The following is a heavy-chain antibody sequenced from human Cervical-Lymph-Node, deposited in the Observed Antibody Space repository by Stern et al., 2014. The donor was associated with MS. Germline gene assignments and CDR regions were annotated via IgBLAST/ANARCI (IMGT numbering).Heavy chain of an antibody. CDR1: GFTFTSSA. CDR2: IVVGSGNT. CDR3: AAVSAPSMIAAAGADRWFDP. Sequence: QLVESGPEVKNPGTSVKVSCKASGFTFTSSAVQWVRQARGQGLEWIGWIVVGSGNTNYAQKFQEIVTITMDVSTSTAYMELSSLRSEYTAVYYWAAVSAPSMIAAAGADRWFDPWGQGTLVTGSS. J-gene: IGHJ5*02. V-gene: IGHV1-58*01. D-gene: IGHD6-13*01.